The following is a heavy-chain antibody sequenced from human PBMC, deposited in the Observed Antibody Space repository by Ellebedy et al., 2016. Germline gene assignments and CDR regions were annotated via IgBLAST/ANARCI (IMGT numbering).Heavy chain of an antibody. CDR1: GLTFSSYS. CDR3: ARDISLRDPGGFDF. Sequence: GESLKISCVASGLTFSSYSMNWVRQAPGQGLEWISYISQTGSTKYYADSVKGRFTISRDNARDSLSLQMNSLRAEDTAVYYCARDISLRDPGGFDFWGQGTLVTVSS. D-gene: IGHD1-14*01. J-gene: IGHJ4*02. V-gene: IGHV3-48*04. CDR2: ISQTGSTK.